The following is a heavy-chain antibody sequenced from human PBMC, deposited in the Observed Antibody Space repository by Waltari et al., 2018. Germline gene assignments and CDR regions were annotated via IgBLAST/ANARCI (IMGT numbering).Heavy chain of an antibody. CDR1: GGTFSSYA. V-gene: IGHV1-69*12. Sequence: QVQLVQSGAEVKKPGSSVKVSCKASGGTFSSYAISWVRQAPGPGLEWMGGSIPIFGTANYAQKFQGRVTITADESTSTAYMELSSLRSEDTAVYYCARGGVDVGYYYYYYMDVWGKGTTVTISS. D-gene: IGHD3-10*01. CDR3: ARGGVDVGYYYYYYMDV. CDR2: SIPIFGTA. J-gene: IGHJ6*03.